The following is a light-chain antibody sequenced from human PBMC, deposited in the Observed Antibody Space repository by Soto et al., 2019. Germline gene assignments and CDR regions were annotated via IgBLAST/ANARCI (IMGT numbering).Light chain of an antibody. V-gene: IGKV3-20*01. Sequence: EILVTQSPCTLSLSPGERATLSCRASQSVSSNYLAWYQQKPGQAPRLLIYGASRGAAGIPDRFSGSGSGTDFTLTISRLEPEDFAVYFCQQYGRSPMFTFGQGTKVDIK. J-gene: IGKJ2*01. CDR1: QSVSSNY. CDR2: GAS. CDR3: QQYGRSPMFT.